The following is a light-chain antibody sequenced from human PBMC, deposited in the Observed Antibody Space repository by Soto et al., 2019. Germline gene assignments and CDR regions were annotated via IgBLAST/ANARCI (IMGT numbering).Light chain of an antibody. CDR1: SNDVDDYNY. V-gene: IGLV2-14*03. Sequence: QSALTQPASVSGSPGQSITISCTGVSNDVDDYNYVSWYQHHPGKAPKVIIYYVSNRPSGVSNRFSGSTSGNAASLTISGLQAEDEADYYCSSYTSTRPFVFGSGTKVTVL. J-gene: IGLJ1*01. CDR2: YVS. CDR3: SSYTSTRPFV.